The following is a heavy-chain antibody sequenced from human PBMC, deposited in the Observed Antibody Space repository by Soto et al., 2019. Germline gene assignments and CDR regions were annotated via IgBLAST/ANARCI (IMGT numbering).Heavy chain of an antibody. CDR3: ARDHQDFWGAYKSFPRH. V-gene: IGHV3-30-3*01. Sequence: PGGSLRLSCVDSVFTFSSYPMHWVRQAPGKGLEWVAVISYDGTDAYYADSMKGRFTIARDNSKSTLYLQMSSLRAGDTAVYYCARDHQDFWGAYKSFPRHWGQGTLVTVSS. J-gene: IGHJ4*02. D-gene: IGHD3-3*01. CDR1: VFTFSSYP. CDR2: ISYDGTDA.